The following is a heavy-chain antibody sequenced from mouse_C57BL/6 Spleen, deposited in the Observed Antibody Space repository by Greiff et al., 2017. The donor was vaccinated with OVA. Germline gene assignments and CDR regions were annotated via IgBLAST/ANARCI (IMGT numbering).Heavy chain of an antibody. V-gene: IGHV1-77*01. CDR3: ARDYGSSYWYFDV. J-gene: IGHJ1*03. Sequence: VQLQQSGAELVKPGASVKISCKASGYTFTDYYINWVKQRPGQGLEWIGKIGPGSGSTYYNEKFKGKATLTADKSSSTAYMQLSSLISEDSAVYFCARDYGSSYWYFDVWGTGTTVTVSS. CDR1: GYTFTDYY. CDR2: IGPGSGST. D-gene: IGHD1-1*01.